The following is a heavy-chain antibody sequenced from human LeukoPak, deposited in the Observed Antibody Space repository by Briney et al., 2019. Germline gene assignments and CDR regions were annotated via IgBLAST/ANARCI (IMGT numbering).Heavy chain of an antibody. CDR1: GGSISSGGYY. J-gene: IGHJ4*02. CDR3: ARGGYSYGPSHFDY. CDR2: IYHSGST. D-gene: IGHD5-18*01. Sequence: PSETLSLTCTVSGGSISSGGYYWSWLRPPPGEGLEWIGYIYHSGSTYYNPSLRSRVTISVDRSKHQFSLKLSSVTAADAAVYYCARGGYSYGPSHFDYWGQGTLVTVSS. V-gene: IGHV4-30-2*01.